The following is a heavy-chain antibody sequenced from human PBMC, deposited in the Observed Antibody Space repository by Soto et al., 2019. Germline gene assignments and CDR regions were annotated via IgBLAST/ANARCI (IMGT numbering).Heavy chain of an antibody. Sequence: PSETLSLTCTVSGGSISSNDFHWSWIRQNPGKGLEWIGYISYSGSTYYNPSLKSRVTISVDTSKNQFSLKLSSVTAADTAVYYGAKGAADATGGFDPWGQGTLVTGSS. CDR1: GGSISSNDFH. D-gene: IGHD6-13*01. J-gene: IGHJ5*02. V-gene: IGHV4-30-4*08. CDR2: ISYSGST. CDR3: AKGAADATGGFDP.